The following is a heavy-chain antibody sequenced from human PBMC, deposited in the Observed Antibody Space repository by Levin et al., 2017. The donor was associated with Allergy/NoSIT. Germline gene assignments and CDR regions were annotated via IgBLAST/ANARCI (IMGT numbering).Heavy chain of an antibody. D-gene: IGHD6-19*01. J-gene: IGHJ4*02. CDR3: AKDLEQWLVHYFDY. CDR2: ISQDGSTK. Sequence: GESLKISCAASGFTFSSFGMHWVRQAPGKGLEWVTVISQDGSTKIYSDSVRGRFTISRDNSKNTLYLQMDSLRAEDTAVYYCAKDLEQWLVHYFDYWGQGTLVTVSS. CDR1: GFTFSSFG. V-gene: IGHV3-30*18.